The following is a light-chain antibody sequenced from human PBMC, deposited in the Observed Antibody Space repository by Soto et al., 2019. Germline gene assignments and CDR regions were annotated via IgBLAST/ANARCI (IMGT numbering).Light chain of an antibody. CDR3: QQRSGWLLT. CDR2: DAS. J-gene: IGKJ4*01. CDR1: QSVSSS. V-gene: IGKV3-11*01. Sequence: EIVLTQSPATLSLSPGERATLSCMASQSVSSSLAWFQQKPGQPPRLLIYDASNRATGIPARFSGSGSGTDFTLTISSLEPEDFAVYYCQQRSGWLLTFGGGTKVQIK.